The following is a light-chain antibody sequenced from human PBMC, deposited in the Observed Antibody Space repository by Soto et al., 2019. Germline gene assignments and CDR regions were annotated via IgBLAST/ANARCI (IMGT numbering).Light chain of an antibody. CDR1: QSISSW. V-gene: IGKV1-5*01. Sequence: IQMTQSPSPLSASVGDRVAITCRASQSISSWLAWYQQKPGKAPKLLIYDASSLESGVPQRFSGSGSGTEFTLTISSLQTDDFSTYYCQQYHSYWTLGQGTKVDI. CDR3: QQYHSYWT. J-gene: IGKJ1*01. CDR2: DAS.